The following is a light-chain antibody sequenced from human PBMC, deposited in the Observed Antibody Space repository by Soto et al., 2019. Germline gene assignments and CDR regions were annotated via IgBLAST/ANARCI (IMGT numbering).Light chain of an antibody. J-gene: IGLJ3*02. CDR1: SSDVGSYNL. V-gene: IGLV2-23*01. CDR2: EGN. CDR3: CSYTGSSTS. Sequence: QSALTQPASVSGSPGQSITMSCAGASSDVGSYNLVSWYQQYPSKAPKLIIYEGNKRPSGVSNRFSGSGSGNTASLTISGLQAEDAADYYCCSYTGSSTSFGGGTKLTVL.